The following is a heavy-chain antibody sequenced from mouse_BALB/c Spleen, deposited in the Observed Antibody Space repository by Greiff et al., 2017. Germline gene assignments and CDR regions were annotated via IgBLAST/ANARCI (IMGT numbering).Heavy chain of an antibody. Sequence: EVKLMESGGGLVQPKGSLKLSCAASGFTFNTYAMNWVRQAPGKGLEWVARISSKSNNYATYYADSVKDRFTISRDDSQSMLYLQMNNLKTEDTAMYYCVRDFFAYWGQGTLVTVSA. J-gene: IGHJ3*01. CDR3: VRDFFAY. V-gene: IGHV10-1*02. CDR2: ISSKSNNYAT. CDR1: GFTFNTYA.